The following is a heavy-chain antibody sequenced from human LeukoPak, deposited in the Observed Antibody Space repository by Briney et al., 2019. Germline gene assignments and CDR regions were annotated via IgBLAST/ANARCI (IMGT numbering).Heavy chain of an antibody. J-gene: IGHJ4*02. CDR3: ARGFRAAGFWSGLVRALDY. Sequence: GESLKISCKGSGYSFTSYWIGWVRQMPGKGLEWMGIIYPGDSDTRYSPSFQGQVTISADKSISTAYLQWSSLKASDTAMYYCARGFRAAGFWSGLVRALDYWGQGTLVTVSS. CDR1: GYSFTSYW. CDR2: IYPGDSDT. D-gene: IGHD3-3*01. V-gene: IGHV5-51*01.